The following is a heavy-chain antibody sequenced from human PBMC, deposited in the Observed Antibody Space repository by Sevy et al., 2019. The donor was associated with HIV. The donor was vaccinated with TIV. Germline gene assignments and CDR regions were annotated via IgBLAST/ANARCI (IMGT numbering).Heavy chain of an antibody. J-gene: IGHJ4*02. CDR2: INSISTYI. V-gene: IGHV3-21*01. Sequence: GGSLRLSCAASGFTFSSNSMHWVRQAPGKGLEWVSSINSISTYIYYADSVKGRFTISRDNAKNSLYLQMNSLRAEDTAVYYCARGPDYYDSSGYYYQWGQGTLVTVSS. CDR3: ARGPDYYDSSGYYYQ. CDR1: GFTFSSNS. D-gene: IGHD3-22*01.